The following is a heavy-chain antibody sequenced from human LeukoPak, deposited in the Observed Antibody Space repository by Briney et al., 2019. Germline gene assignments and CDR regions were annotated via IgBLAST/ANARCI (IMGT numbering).Heavy chain of an antibody. CDR3: ARQITFGGVEFDP. Sequence: GESLKISCKGSGYTFTTCWIGWVRQMPGKGLEWMGIIYPGDSDARYGPSFQGQVTISVDNSISTAYLQWSSLKASDTAMYYCARQITFGGVEFDPWGQGTLVTVSS. CDR1: GYTFTTCW. J-gene: IGHJ5*02. CDR2: IYPGDSDA. V-gene: IGHV5-51*01. D-gene: IGHD3-16*01.